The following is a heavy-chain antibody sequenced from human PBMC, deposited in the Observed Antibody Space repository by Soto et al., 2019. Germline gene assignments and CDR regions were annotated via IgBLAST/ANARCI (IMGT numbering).Heavy chain of an antibody. D-gene: IGHD3-22*01. CDR1: GGTFSTYA. J-gene: IGHJ4*02. CDR2: IIPIFGTA. V-gene: IGHV1-69*01. CDR3: ARGGGYDSSDYYYAY. Sequence: QVQLVQSGAEVRKPGSSVKVSCKSSGGTFSTYAISWVRQAPGQGLEWMGGIIPIFGTANHAQKFQGRVTITADESTSTAYMYLSSLRSEDTAVYYCARGGGYDSSDYYYAYWGQGTLVTVSS.